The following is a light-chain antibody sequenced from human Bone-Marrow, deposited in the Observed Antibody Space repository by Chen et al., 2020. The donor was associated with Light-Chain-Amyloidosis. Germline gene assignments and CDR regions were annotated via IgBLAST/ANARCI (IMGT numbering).Light chain of an antibody. J-gene: IGLJ3*02. CDR2: DDS. V-gene: IGLV3-21*03. CDR3: QVWDRSSDRPV. CDR1: NIGSTS. Sequence: SYVPTQPSSVSVAPGKTATIARGGNNIGSTSVHWYQQPPGQAPLLVVYDDSDRPSGIPERLSGSNSGNTATLTISRVEAGDEADYYCQVWDRSSDRPVFGGGTKLTVL.